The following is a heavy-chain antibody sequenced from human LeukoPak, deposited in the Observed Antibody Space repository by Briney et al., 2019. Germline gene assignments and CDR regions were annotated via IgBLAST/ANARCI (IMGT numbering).Heavy chain of an antibody. V-gene: IGHV3-21*01. CDR3: ARYYDFWSGYLNYGMDV. Sequence: GGSLRLSCAASGFTFSSYSMNWVRQAPGKGLEWVSSISSSSSYIYYADSVKGRFTISRDNAKNSLYLQMNSLRAEDTAAYYCARYYDFWSGYLNYGMDVWGQGTTVTVSS. D-gene: IGHD3-3*01. CDR1: GFTFSSYS. CDR2: ISSSSSYI. J-gene: IGHJ6*02.